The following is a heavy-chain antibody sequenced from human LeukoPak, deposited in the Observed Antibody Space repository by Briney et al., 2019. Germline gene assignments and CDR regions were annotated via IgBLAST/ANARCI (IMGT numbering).Heavy chain of an antibody. CDR2: FSYSGAT. Sequence: SETLSLTCTVSGGSISSYHWSWIRQPPGKGLAWVGYFSYSGATNYNPSLQSLVTISVDMSKNQFALKLSSVTAADTALYYCARDRGGQGGNFDFWAQSPLVPVPS. CDR1: GGSISSYH. CDR3: ARDRGGQGGNFDF. V-gene: IGHV4-59*01. D-gene: IGHD3-10*01. J-gene: IGHJ4*02.